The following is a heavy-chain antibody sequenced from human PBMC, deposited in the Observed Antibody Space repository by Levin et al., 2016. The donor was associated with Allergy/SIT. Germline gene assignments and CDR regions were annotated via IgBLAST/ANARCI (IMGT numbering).Heavy chain of an antibody. Sequence: WVRQAPGQGLEWMGWINPNSGGTNYAQKFQGRVTMTRDTSTSTVYMGLSSLRSEDTAVYYCARFTIAAAGRGLDYWGQGTLVTVSS. CDR2: INPNSGGT. J-gene: IGHJ4*02. V-gene: IGHV1-2*02. CDR3: ARFTIAAAGRGLDY. D-gene: IGHD6-13*01.